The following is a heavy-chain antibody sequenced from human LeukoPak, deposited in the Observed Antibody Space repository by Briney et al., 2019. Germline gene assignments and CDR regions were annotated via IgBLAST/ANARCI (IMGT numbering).Heavy chain of an antibody. CDR2: IIPIFGTA. J-gene: IGHJ6*03. V-gene: IGHV1-69*05. D-gene: IGHD5-18*01. Sequence: GASVKVSCKASGGTFSSYAISWVRQAPGQGLEWMGGIIPIFGTANYAQKFQGRVTITTDESTSTAYMELSSLRSEDTAVYYCARGGGSYGAPGYYYYMDVWGKGTTVTVSS. CDR1: GGTFSSYA. CDR3: ARGGGSYGAPGYYYYMDV.